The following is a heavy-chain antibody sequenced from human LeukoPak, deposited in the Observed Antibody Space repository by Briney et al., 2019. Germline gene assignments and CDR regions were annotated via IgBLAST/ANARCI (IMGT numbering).Heavy chain of an antibody. V-gene: IGHV3-23*01. D-gene: IGHD5/OR15-5a*01. J-gene: IGHJ4*02. CDR2: VTGSGGDT. Sequence: GGSLRLSCAASGFTFSNYAMSWVRQTPGKGLECVSVVTGSGGDTYYTGSVNGRFTVSRDNSKNTLYLQMNSLRAEDTAVYYCARVSRNANFDYWGQGTLVTVSS. CDR1: GFTFSNYA. CDR3: ARVSRNANFDY.